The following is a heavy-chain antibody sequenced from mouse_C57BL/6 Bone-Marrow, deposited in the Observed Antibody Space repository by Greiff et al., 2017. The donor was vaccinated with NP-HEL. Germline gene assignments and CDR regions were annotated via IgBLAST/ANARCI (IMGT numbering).Heavy chain of an antibody. D-gene: IGHD1-1*01. J-gene: IGHJ2*01. V-gene: IGHV1-72*01. CDR3: ARRYGSSYEYFDY. CDR1: GYTFTSYW. Sequence: QVQLQQPGAELVKPGASVKLSCKASGYTFTSYWMHWVKQRPGRGLEWIGRIDPNSGGTKYNEKFKSKATLTVDKPSSTAYMQLSSLTSEDSAVYYCARRYGSSYEYFDYWGQGTTLTVSS. CDR2: IDPNSGGT.